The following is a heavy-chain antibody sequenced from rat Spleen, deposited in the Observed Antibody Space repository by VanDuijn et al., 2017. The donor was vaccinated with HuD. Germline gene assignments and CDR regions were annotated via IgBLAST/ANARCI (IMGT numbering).Heavy chain of an antibody. J-gene: IGHJ4*01. V-gene: IGHV5-19*01. CDR2: ISPSGGST. CDR3: TRDYGYNYGVMDA. D-gene: IGHD1-9*01. Sequence: EVQLVESGGGLVQPGRSLKLSCAASGFTFSNYGMHWIRQAPTKGLDWVASISPSGGSTYYPDSVKGRFTISRDNAKSTLYLQMNSLRSEDTATYYCTRDYGYNYGVMDAWGQGASVTVSS. CDR1: GFTFSNYG.